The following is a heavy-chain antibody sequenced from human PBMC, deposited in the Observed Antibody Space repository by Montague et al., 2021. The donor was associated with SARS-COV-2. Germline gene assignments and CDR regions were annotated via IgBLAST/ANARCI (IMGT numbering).Heavy chain of an antibody. CDR2: IYSXXXN. V-gene: IGHV2-5*01. D-gene: IGHD3-9*01. Sequence: PALVKPTQTLTLTRTFSGFSLSTPNVGVGWIRQPPGKALEWLALIYSXXXNRYSPSLQSRLTITKDTSKNPVVLSLTNVDPVDTATYYCAHLIRYYDIFTGIPCDYWGQGTQVTVSS. J-gene: IGHJ4*02. CDR3: AHLIRYYDIFTGIPCDY. CDR1: GFSLSTPNVG.